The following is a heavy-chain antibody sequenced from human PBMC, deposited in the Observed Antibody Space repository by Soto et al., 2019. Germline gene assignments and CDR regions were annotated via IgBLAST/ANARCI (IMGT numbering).Heavy chain of an antibody. V-gene: IGHV1-46*01. CDR1: GYTFTSYY. Sequence: GXSGKVSCKASGYTFTSYYMHWVRQAPGQGLEWMGIINPSGGSTSYAQKFQGRVTMTRDTSTSTVYMELSSLRSEDTAVYYCARNHYDSSGYGAFDIWGQGTMVTVS. CDR2: INPSGGST. CDR3: ARNHYDSSGYGAFDI. J-gene: IGHJ3*02. D-gene: IGHD3-22*01.